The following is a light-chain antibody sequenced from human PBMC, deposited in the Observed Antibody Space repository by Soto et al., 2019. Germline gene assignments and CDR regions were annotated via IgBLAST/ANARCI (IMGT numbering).Light chain of an antibody. J-gene: IGKJ1*01. CDR2: KTS. CDR3: QQYKDYWT. Sequence: DVQMTQSPTTLSASVGDRVTITCRASQNINGWLAWYQRKPGKAPKLLIHKTSNLESGVPLRFSGSGSGTEFTPTISSLQPDDFATYYCQQYKDYWTFGQGTTVEIK. V-gene: IGKV1-5*03. CDR1: QNINGW.